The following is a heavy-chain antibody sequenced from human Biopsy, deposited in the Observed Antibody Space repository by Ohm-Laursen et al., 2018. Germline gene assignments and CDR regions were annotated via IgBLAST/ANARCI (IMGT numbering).Heavy chain of an antibody. V-gene: IGHV4-34*01. CDR3: ARAVDYYDPYYYYGLDV. CDR2: INHRGST. D-gene: IGHD3-16*01. CDR1: GGSFSGYY. Sequence: PSDTLSLTCAVYGGSFSGYYWSWIRQPPGKGLEWIGEINHRGSTNYNPSLKSRVTISVDTSKNQFSLKLRSVTAADTAVYYCARAVDYYDPYYYYGLDVWGQGTTVRLL. J-gene: IGHJ6*02.